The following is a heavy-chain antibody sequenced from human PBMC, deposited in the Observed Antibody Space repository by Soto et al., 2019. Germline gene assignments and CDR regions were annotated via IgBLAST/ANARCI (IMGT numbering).Heavy chain of an antibody. CDR3: MRDPRYCSGGDCYP. CDR2: ISPDSYTI. CDR1: GFTFSRYT. Sequence: QLVESGGDHVQPGGSLRLSCAASGFTFSRYTLNWVRQAPGKGLEWVAYISPDSYTIYYADSVKGRFTISRNDAQSSLSLQMDSLRDEDTAVYYCMRDPRYCSGGDCYPWGQGTLVTVSA. J-gene: IGHJ5*02. D-gene: IGHD2-15*01. V-gene: IGHV3-48*02.